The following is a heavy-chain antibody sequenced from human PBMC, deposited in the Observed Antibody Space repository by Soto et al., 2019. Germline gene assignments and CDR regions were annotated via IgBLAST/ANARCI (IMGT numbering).Heavy chain of an antibody. J-gene: IGHJ4*02. CDR1: GFIFSNYA. Sequence: EVQLLESGGGLVQPGGSLRLSCAPSGFIFSNYAMSWVRQARGKGLEWVSAISGSGADTYYTESVKGRFTISRDNFKNPPYLQMHSLSAEDPAVYYCAKRTRRGGGSVFVYWGPGTLVTVSS. D-gene: IGHD2-15*01. V-gene: IGHV3-23*01. CDR3: AKRTRRGGGSVFVY. CDR2: ISGSGADT.